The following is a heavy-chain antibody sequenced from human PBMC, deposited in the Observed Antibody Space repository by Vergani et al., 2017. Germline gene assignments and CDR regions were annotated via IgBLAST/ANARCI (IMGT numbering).Heavy chain of an antibody. V-gene: IGHV1-2*02. CDR3: ASDRNDFGGGYCNF. CDR2: SNPISGGT. D-gene: IGHD3-3*01. Sequence: QVQLVQSGAEVKKLGASVKVSCKASGYTFTSYYMHWVRQAPGQGLEWMGWSNPISGGTNYAKKFKGRVTMTRDTSISTADMELSRLRSDDTAAYYCASDRNDFGGGYCNFWAQGTLVPASP. J-gene: IGHJ4*02. CDR1: GYTFTSYY.